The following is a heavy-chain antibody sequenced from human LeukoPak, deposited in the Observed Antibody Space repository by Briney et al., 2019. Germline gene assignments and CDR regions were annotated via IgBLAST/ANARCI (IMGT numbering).Heavy chain of an antibody. D-gene: IGHD6-13*01. J-gene: IGHJ3*02. CDR2: INPNSGDT. V-gene: IGHV1-2*02. CDR3: ARGETEETGTRPDAFDI. Sequence: ASVTVSFTSSGYTFTVYYMHWVRQAPGQGLEWMGWINPNSGDTKYAQKFQGRVTITRDTSISTAYMELTRLRSDASAVYYCARGETEETGTRPDAFDIWGQGTMVTVSS. CDR1: GYTFTVYY.